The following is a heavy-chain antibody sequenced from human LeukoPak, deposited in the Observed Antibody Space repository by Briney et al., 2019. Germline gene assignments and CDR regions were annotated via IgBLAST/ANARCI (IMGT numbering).Heavy chain of an antibody. V-gene: IGHV1-2*02. Sequence: ASVKVSCKASGYTFTGYYMHWVRQAPGQGLEWMGWINPNSGGTNYAQKFQGRVTMTRDTSISTAYMELSRLRSDDTAVYYCARETPTVTYYYDSSACWRAFDIWGQGTMVTVSS. J-gene: IGHJ3*02. CDR3: ARETPTVTYYYDSSACWRAFDI. CDR1: GYTFTGYY. CDR2: INPNSGGT. D-gene: IGHD3-22*01.